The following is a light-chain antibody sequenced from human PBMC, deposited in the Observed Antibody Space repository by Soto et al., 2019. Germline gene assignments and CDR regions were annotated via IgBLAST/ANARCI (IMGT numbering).Light chain of an antibody. CDR2: GAS. Sequence: EIVMTQSPATLSVSPGERATLSCRASQSVSSYLAWYQQKPGQAPRLLIYGASSRATGIPNRFSGSGSGTDFTLTISSLEPEDFAVYYCQHRSNWAMLTFGGGTKVDIK. V-gene: IGKV3-11*01. J-gene: IGKJ4*01. CDR1: QSVSSY. CDR3: QHRSNWAMLT.